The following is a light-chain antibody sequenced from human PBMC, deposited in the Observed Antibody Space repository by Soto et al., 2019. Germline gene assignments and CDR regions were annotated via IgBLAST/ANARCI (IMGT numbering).Light chain of an antibody. J-gene: IGKJ1*01. V-gene: IGKV1-39*01. Sequence: DIQMTQSPSSLSASVGDRVTITCRASQSIGTSLNWYQQKPGKAPKFLIYAASSLQSGVPSRFSGTGSGPDFTLTNSSLEPEDFATYYCQQSYTIVTFGQGAKVEI. CDR2: AAS. CDR3: QQSYTIVT. CDR1: QSIGTS.